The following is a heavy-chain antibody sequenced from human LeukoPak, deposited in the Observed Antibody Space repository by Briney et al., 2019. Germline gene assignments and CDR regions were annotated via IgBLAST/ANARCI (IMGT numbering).Heavy chain of an antibody. D-gene: IGHD1-26*01. CDR3: ARPRVGATGWFDG. CDR2: IISSSSTI. Sequence: AGGSLRLSCAASGFTFTNYSMIWVRQAPGEGLEWVSYIISSSSTIYYADSVKGRFTISRDNTKNSLCLQMNSLRAEDTAVYYCARPRVGATGWFDGWGEGTLVSVSS. J-gene: IGHJ5*02. V-gene: IGHV3-48*01. CDR1: GFTFTNYS.